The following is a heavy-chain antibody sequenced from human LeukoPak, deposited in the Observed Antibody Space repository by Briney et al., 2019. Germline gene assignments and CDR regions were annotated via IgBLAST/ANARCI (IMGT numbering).Heavy chain of an antibody. CDR1: GFTFSSYA. J-gene: IGHJ3*02. D-gene: IGHD1-20*01. CDR3: AKDLRYNWNDLYDAFDI. Sequence: GGPLRLSCAATGFTFSSYAMSWVRQAPGKGLEWVSAISGSGGSTYYADSVKGRFTISRDNSKNTLYLQMNSLRAEDTAVYYCAKDLRYNWNDLYDAFDIWGQGTMVTVSS. CDR2: ISGSGGST. V-gene: IGHV3-23*01.